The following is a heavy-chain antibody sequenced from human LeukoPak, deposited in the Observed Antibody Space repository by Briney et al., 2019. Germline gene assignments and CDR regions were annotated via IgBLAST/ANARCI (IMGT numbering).Heavy chain of an antibody. V-gene: IGHV3-30-3*01. CDR2: ISYDGSTK. D-gene: IGHD1-14*01. CDR1: GFTFSSYA. Sequence: GGSLRLSCAASGFTFSSYAMSWVRQAPGKGLEWVAFISYDGSTKYYADSVKGRFTISRDNSENTLYLQMNSLKAADTAVYYCTREPLFWGQGTLVTVSS. J-gene: IGHJ4*02. CDR3: TREPLF.